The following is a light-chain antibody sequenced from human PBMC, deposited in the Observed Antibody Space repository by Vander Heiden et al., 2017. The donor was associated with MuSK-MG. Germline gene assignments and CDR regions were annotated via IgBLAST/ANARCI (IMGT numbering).Light chain of an antibody. CDR3: QRSDSTSST. V-gene: IGKV1-39*01. J-gene: IGKJ2*01. CDR2: AAS. Sequence: DIQMTQSPSSLSASVGDRVTITCRASQSISSYLNWYQQKPGKAPKLLIYAASSLQSGVPSRFSGSGTGTDFTLTISSLQPEDFATYYCQRSDSTSSTFGQGTKLEIK. CDR1: QSISSY.